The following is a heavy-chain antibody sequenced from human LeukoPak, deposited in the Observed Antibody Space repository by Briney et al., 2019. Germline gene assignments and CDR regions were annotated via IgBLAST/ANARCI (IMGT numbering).Heavy chain of an antibody. J-gene: IGHJ3*02. D-gene: IGHD1-26*01. Sequence: ESLRLSCKGSEFSFSTYWISWVRQMPGKGLEWMGTMDPSDSYTNYSPSFQGHVTISADKSISTAYLQWSSLKASDIAMYYCARHILGGPAFDMWGQGTMVTVSS. CDR2: MDPSDSYT. CDR3: ARHILGGPAFDM. V-gene: IGHV5-10-1*01. CDR1: EFSFSTYW.